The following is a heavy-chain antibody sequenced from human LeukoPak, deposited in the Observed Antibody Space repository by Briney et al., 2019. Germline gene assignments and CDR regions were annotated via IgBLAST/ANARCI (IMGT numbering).Heavy chain of an antibody. D-gene: IGHD2-15*01. V-gene: IGHV3-30*02. CDR2: IRYDGSNK. CDR3: AKDSLQLHLDY. CDR1: GFTFSSYG. Sequence: GGSLRLSCAASGFTFSSYGMHWVRQAPGKGLEWVAFIRYDGSNKYYADSVKGRFTISRDNSKNTLYLQMNSLRAEDTAVYYCAKDSLQLHLDYWGQGTLVTASS. J-gene: IGHJ4*02.